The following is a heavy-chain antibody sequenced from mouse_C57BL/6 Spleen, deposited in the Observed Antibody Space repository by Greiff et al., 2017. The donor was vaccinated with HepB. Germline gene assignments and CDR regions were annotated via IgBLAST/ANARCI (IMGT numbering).Heavy chain of an antibody. CDR3: ARGGYEGGSMDY. V-gene: IGHV3-1*01. J-gene: IGHJ4*01. CDR2: ISYSGST. Sequence: DVKLQESGPGMVKPSQSLSLTCTVTGYSITSGYDWHWIRHFPGNKLEWMGYISYSGSTNYNPSLKSRISITHDTSKNHFFLKLNSVTTEDTATYYCARGGYEGGSMDYWGQGTSVTVSS. D-gene: IGHD2-3*01. CDR1: GYSITSGYD.